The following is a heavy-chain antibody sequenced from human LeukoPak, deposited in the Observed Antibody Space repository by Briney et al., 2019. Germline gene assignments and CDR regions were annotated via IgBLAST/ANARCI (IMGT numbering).Heavy chain of an antibody. CDR3: ASDRVLGSGSLDN. CDR1: GFRFSDFW. CDR2: IRGDWHDT. V-gene: IGHV3-74*01. D-gene: IGHD3-10*01. J-gene: IGHJ4*02. Sequence: GGSLRLSCTASGFRFSDFWMHWVRQAPGKGLVWVSRIRGDWHDTTYADSVKGRFTISRDNAQNTLCLQMNSLRVEDTAVYYCASDRVLGSGSLDNWGQGTLVTVSS.